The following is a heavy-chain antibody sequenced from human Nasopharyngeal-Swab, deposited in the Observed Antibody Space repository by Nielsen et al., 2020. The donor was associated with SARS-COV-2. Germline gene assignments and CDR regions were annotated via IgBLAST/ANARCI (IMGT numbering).Heavy chain of an antibody. Sequence: RQATWEGLEWGARIKSKTDGGTTDYAAPVKGRFTISRDDSKNTLYLQMNSLKTEDTAVYYCTTGRYSSGWRGKTYYFDYWGQGTLVTVSS. V-gene: IGHV3-15*01. CDR3: TTGRYSSGWRGKTYYFDY. CDR2: IKSKTDGGTT. D-gene: IGHD6-19*01. J-gene: IGHJ4*02.